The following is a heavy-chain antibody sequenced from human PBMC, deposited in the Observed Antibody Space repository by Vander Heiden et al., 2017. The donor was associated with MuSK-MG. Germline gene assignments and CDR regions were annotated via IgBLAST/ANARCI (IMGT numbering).Heavy chain of an antibody. V-gene: IGHV4-39*01. CDR3: AGYDYYDISGYPTTFDY. Sequence: LQLQESGPGLVKPSETLSLTCTVSGGSIGSSSYYWGWIRQHPGKGLEWIGSIYYSGSTYYNPSRNSRVTISVDTSKNQFSLKLSSVTAADTAVYYCAGYDYYDISGYPTTFDYWGQGTLVTVSS. J-gene: IGHJ4*02. CDR1: GGSIGSSSYY. CDR2: IYYSGST. D-gene: IGHD3-22*01.